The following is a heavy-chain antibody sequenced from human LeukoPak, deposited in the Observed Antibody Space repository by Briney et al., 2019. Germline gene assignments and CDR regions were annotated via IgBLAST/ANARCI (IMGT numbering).Heavy chain of an antibody. Sequence: ASVKVSCKASGYTFTSYYMHWVRQAPGQGLEWMGIINPSGGSTSYAQEFQGRVTMTRDTSTSTVYMELSSLRSEDTAMYYCARDDIAAAGPVDYWGQGTLVTVSS. CDR3: ARDDIAAAGPVDY. V-gene: IGHV1-46*03. J-gene: IGHJ4*02. CDR1: GYTFTSYY. D-gene: IGHD6-13*01. CDR2: INPSGGST.